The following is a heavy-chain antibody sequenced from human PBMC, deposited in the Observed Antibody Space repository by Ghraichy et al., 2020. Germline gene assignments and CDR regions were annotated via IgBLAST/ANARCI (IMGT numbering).Heavy chain of an antibody. V-gene: IGHV1-46*01. CDR1: GYTFTSYY. CDR3: ARLGYYSNYVRGGHNWFDP. J-gene: IGHJ5*02. D-gene: IGHD4-11*01. Sequence: ASVKVSCKASGYTFTSYYMHWVRQAPGQGLEWMGIINPSGGSTSYAQKFQGRVTMTRDTSTSTVYMELSSLRSEDTAVYYCARLGYYSNYVRGGHNWFDPWGQGTLVTVSS. CDR2: INPSGGST.